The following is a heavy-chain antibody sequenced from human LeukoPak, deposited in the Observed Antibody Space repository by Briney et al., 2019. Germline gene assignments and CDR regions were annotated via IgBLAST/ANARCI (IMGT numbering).Heavy chain of an antibody. Sequence: GGSLRLSCAASGFTVSSNYMSWVRQAPGKGLDWFSVTYSGGSTYYADSVKGRFTISRDNSKNTLYLQMNSLRAEDTAVYYCARDTVTTFRFRDYQHYGMDVWGQGTTVTVSS. J-gene: IGHJ6*02. CDR2: TYSGGST. CDR3: ARDTVTTFRFRDYQHYGMDV. CDR1: GFTVSSNY. D-gene: IGHD4-17*01. V-gene: IGHV3-53*01.